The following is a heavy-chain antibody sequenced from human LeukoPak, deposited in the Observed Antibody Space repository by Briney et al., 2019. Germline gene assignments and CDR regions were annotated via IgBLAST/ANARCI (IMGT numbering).Heavy chain of an antibody. CDR1: GFTFSSYA. V-gene: IGHV3-30-3*01. CDR3: ARPILSYYYDSSGYYDY. J-gene: IGHJ4*02. D-gene: IGHD3-22*01. Sequence: GGSLRLSCAASGFTFSSYAMHWVRQAPGKGLEWVAVISYDGSNKYYADSVKGRFTISRDNSKNTLYLQMNSLRAEDTAVYYCARPILSYYYDSSGYYDYWGQGTLVTVSS. CDR2: ISYDGSNK.